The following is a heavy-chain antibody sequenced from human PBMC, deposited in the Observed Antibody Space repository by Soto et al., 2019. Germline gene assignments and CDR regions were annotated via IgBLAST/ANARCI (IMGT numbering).Heavy chain of an antibody. CDR3: ARVRLASAVNDALDV. CDR2: LTYDGATE. J-gene: IGHJ3*01. Sequence: DLVESGGGVVQPGKSLRLSCVGSGFTFSDYVVHWVRQAAGKGLEWVASLTYDGATEYYADSVKGRFTLSRDNSKRTLYLQMDSLRPEDTAVYYCARVRLASAVNDALDVWGQGTTVTVSS. CDR1: GFTFSDYV. V-gene: IGHV3-30*14. D-gene: IGHD2-2*01.